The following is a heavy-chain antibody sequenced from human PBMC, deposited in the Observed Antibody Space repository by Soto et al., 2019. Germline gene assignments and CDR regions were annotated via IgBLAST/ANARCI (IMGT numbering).Heavy chain of an antibody. CDR3: ARGAGANFDWLSVFDY. CDR2: INPNSGGT. Sequence: ASVKVSCKASGYTFTSYAMHWVRQAPGQRLEWMGWINPNSGGTNYAQKFQGWVTMTRDTSISTAYMELSRLRSDDTAVYYCARGAGANFDWLSVFDYWGQGTLVTVSS. J-gene: IGHJ4*02. D-gene: IGHD3-9*01. CDR1: GYTFTSYA. V-gene: IGHV1-2*04.